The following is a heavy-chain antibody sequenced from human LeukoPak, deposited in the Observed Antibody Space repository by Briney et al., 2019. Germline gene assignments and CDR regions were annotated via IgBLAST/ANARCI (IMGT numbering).Heavy chain of an antibody. D-gene: IGHD5-18*01. CDR3: AGRVTGYSSGYVY. CDR1: GFTFSNYA. V-gene: IGHV3-23*01. Sequence: GGSLRLSCVASGFTFSNYAMSWVRQAPGKGLDWVSVISGSAGKIRYAGSVKGRFTVSRDNSENTVYLQMNNLRAEDTAVYYCAGRVTGYSSGYVYWGQGTLVTVSS. CDR2: ISGSAGKI. J-gene: IGHJ4*02.